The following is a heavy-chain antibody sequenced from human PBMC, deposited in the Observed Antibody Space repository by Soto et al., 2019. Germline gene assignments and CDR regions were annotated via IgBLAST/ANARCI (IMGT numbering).Heavy chain of an antibody. CDR1: GGSISSSSYY. CDR3: ARYKSNYYYGMDV. Sequence: SETLSLTCTVSGGSISSSSYYWGWIRQPPGKGLEWIGEVNHGGTSNYNPSLKSRVTISVDTSKNQFSLKLSSVTAADTAVYYCARYKSNYYYGMDVWGQGTTVTVSS. J-gene: IGHJ6*02. CDR2: VNHGGTS. D-gene: IGHD1-20*01. V-gene: IGHV4-39*07.